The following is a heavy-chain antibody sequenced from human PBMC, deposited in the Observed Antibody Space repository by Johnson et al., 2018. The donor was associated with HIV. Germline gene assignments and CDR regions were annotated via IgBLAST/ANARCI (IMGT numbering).Heavy chain of an antibody. D-gene: IGHD6-19*01. CDR2: INWNGGST. CDR1: GFTFDDYG. V-gene: IGHV3-20*04. J-gene: IGHJ3*02. Sequence: VQLVESGGGVVRPGGSLRLSCAASGFTFDDYGMSWVRQAPGKGLEWVSGINWNGGSTYYADSVKGRFTISRDNSKNTLYLQMNSLRAEDTAVYYCARLSVAGDAFDIWGQGTMVTVSS. CDR3: ARLSVAGDAFDI.